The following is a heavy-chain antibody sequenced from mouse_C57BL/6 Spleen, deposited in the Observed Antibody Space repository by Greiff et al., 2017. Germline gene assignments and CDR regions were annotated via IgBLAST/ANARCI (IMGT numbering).Heavy chain of an antibody. CDR3: ARLDTTVADYFDY. D-gene: IGHD1-1*01. CDR2: IYPGSGST. Sequence: VQLQQPGAELVKPGASVKMSCKASGYTFTSYWITWVKQRPGQGLEWIGDIYPGSGSTIYNEKFKSKSTLTVDTSSSTAYMQLSSLTSEDSAVYYCARLDTTVADYFDYWGQGTTLTVSS. CDR1: GYTFTSYW. V-gene: IGHV1-55*01. J-gene: IGHJ2*01.